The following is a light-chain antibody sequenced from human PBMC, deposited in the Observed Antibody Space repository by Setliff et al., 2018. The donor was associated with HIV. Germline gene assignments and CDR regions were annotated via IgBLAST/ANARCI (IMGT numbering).Light chain of an antibody. CDR1: NTNIGNYES. CDR3: CSLESGDTWI. CDR2: DVT. V-gene: IGLV2-23*02. J-gene: IGLJ2*01. Sequence: QSALTQPTSVSGSPGQSVTISCIGSNTNIGNYESISWYQHPPGEVPKLMIYDVTTRPSGISHRFAGSKSGNTASLTISGLQAEDEAHYYCCSLESGDTWIFGGGTKGTV.